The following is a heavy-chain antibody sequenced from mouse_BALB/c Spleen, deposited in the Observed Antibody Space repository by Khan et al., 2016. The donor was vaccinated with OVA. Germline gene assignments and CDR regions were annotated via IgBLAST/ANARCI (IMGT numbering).Heavy chain of an antibody. CDR3: AASILVYDSMDY. D-gene: IGHD2-12*01. V-gene: IGHV1-7*01. CDR1: GYTFTSYW. Sequence: QVQLQQSGAELAKPGASVKMSCKASGYTFTSYWMHWVKQRPGQGLEWIGYINPSTGYTEYNQKFKDKATLTTDKSSSTAYMQLSSLTSEDSAVYYCAASILVYDSMDYWGQGTSVTVSS. CDR2: INPSTGYT. J-gene: IGHJ4*01.